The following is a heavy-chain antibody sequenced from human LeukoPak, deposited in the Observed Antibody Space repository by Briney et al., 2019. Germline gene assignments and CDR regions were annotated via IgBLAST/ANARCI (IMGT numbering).Heavy chain of an antibody. CDR1: GYTFTGYY. Sequence: ASVKVSCKASGYTFTGYYMHWVRQAPGQGLEWMGWINPNSGGTNYAQKFQGRVTMTRDTSISTAYMELSRLRSDDTAVYYCARVAGNAGLGAFDIWGQGTMVAVSS. D-gene: IGHD4-23*01. CDR2: INPNSGGT. CDR3: ARVAGNAGLGAFDI. V-gene: IGHV1-2*02. J-gene: IGHJ3*02.